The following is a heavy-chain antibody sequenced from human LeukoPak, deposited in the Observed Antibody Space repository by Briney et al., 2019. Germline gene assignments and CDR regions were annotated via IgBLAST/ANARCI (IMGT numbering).Heavy chain of an antibody. V-gene: IGHV1-2*02. D-gene: IGHD6-19*01. J-gene: IGHJ5*02. CDR3: ARGDDSAWRNNWFDP. CDR2: MNPNTGGI. Sequence: ASVKVSCKASGYTFTGYYFHWVRQAPGQGLEWMGWMNPNTGGIDYAEKFQGRVTMTRDTSISTAYMELSRLTSDDTAVYYCARGDDSAWRNNWFDPWGQGTLVTVSS. CDR1: GYTFTGYY.